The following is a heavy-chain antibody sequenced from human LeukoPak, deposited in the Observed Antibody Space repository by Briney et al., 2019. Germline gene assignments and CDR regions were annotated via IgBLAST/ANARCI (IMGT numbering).Heavy chain of an antibody. D-gene: IGHD1-26*01. V-gene: IGHV3-33*01. CDR1: GFTFSSYG. CDR2: IWYDGSNK. J-gene: IGHJ3*02. CDR3: ARLPYSGSARGAFDI. Sequence: GGSLRLSCAASGFTFSSYGMHWVRQAPGKGLEWVAVIWYDGSNKYYAGSVKGRFTISRDNSKNTLYLQMNSLRAEDTAVYYCARLPYSGSARGAFDIWGQGTMVTVSS.